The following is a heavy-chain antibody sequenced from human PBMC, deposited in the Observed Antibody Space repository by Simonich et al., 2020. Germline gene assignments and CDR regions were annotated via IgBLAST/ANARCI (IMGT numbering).Heavy chain of an antibody. CDR2: TIPNLGMA. CDR3: ARGGLADRRIVYYYYMDV. V-gene: IGHV1-69*09. D-gene: IGHD2-15*01. CDR1: GGTFSSYA. Sequence: QVQLVQSGAEVKKPGSAVKVSCKASGGTFSSYAISWVRQAPGQGLEWMRVTIPNLGMAKYAQKCQGRVTITAEKSTSTAYMELSSLRSEDTAVYYCARGGLADRRIVYYYYMDVWGKGTTVTVSS. J-gene: IGHJ6*03.